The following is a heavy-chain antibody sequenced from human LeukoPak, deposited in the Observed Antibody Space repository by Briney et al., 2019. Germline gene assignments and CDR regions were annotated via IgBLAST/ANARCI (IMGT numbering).Heavy chain of an antibody. CDR2: IRYDGSNK. D-gene: IGHD3-16*01. Sequence: GGSLRLSCAASGFTFSSYGMHWVRQAPGKGLEWVAFIRYDGSNKYYADSVKGRFTISRDNSKNTLYLQMNSLRAEDTAVYYCAKDAMITFGGVHPEYYYYYGMDVWGQGTTVTVSS. CDR3: AKDAMITFGGVHPEYYYYYGMDV. J-gene: IGHJ6*02. CDR1: GFTFSSYG. V-gene: IGHV3-30*02.